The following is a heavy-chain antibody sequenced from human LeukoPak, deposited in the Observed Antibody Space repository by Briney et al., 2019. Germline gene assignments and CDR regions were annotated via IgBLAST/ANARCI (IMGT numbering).Heavy chain of an antibody. J-gene: IGHJ3*02. Sequence: SVKVSCKASGGTFSSYAISWVRQAPGQGLEWMGGIIPIFGTANYAQKFQGRVTITTDESTSTAYMELSSLRSEDTAVYYCARDGYYYDSSGYYNGAFDIWGQGTMVTVSS. D-gene: IGHD3-22*01. CDR1: GGTFSSYA. CDR2: IIPIFGTA. CDR3: ARDGYYYDSSGYYNGAFDI. V-gene: IGHV1-69*05.